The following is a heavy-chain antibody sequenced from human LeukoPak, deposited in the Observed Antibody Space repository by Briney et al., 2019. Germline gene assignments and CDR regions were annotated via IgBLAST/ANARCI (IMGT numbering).Heavy chain of an antibody. Sequence: GGSLRLSCAASGFTFSSYAMHWVRQAPGKGLEWVAAISYDGSNKYYADSVKGRFTISRDNSKNTLYLQMNSLRAEDTAVYYCARDRQQLEAFDYWGQGTLVTVSS. CDR2: ISYDGSNK. D-gene: IGHD6-13*01. CDR1: GFTFSSYA. CDR3: ARDRQQLEAFDY. V-gene: IGHV3-30-3*01. J-gene: IGHJ4*02.